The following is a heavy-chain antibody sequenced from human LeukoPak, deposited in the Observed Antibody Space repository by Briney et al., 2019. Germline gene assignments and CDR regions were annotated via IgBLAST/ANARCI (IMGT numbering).Heavy chain of an antibody. J-gene: IGHJ4*02. V-gene: IGHV4-4*02. CDR3: ARDPPLAGAGAD. CDR1: GGSISSSNW. Sequence: PSETLSLTCAVSGGSISSSNWWSWVRQPPGKGLEWIGEIYHSGTTHYNPSLNSRVTISVDKSKDQFSLKLSSVTAADTGVYYCARDPPLAGAGADWGQGILVTVSS. D-gene: IGHD6-13*01. CDR2: IYHSGTT.